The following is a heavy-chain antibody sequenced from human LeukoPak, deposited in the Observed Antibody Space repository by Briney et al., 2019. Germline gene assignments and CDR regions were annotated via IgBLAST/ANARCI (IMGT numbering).Heavy chain of an antibody. J-gene: IGHJ5*02. CDR1: GYTFTGYY. CDR3: AGDPPKFYSGSYSGWFDP. D-gene: IGHD1-26*01. V-gene: IGHV1-2*02. Sequence: GASVKVSCKASGYTFTGYYMHWVRQAPGQGLEWMGWINPNSGGTNYAQKFQGRVTMTRDTSISTAYMELSRLRSDDTAVYYCAGDPPKFYSGSYSGWFDPWGQGTLVTVSS. CDR2: INPNSGGT.